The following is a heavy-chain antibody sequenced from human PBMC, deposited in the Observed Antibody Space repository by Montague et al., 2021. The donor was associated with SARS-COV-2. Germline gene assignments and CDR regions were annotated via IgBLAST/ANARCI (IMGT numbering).Heavy chain of an antibody. Sequence: SLRLSWAASGFTFSSYSMNWVRQAPGKGLEWVSSISSSSSYIYYADSVKGRFTISRDNAKNSLYLQMNSLRAEDTAVYYCARDLGGGWYPNFDYWGQGTLVTVSS. CDR1: GFTFSSYS. CDR3: ARDLGGGWYPNFDY. CDR2: ISSSSSYI. J-gene: IGHJ4*02. D-gene: IGHD6-19*01. V-gene: IGHV3-21*01.